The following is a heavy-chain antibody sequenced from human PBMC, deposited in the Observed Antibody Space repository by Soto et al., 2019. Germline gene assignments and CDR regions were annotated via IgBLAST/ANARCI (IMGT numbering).Heavy chain of an antibody. CDR1: GGSISSSSYY. Sequence: SETLSLTCTVSGGSISSSSYYWGWIRQPPGKGLEWIGSIYYSGSTYYNPSLKSRVTISVDTSKNQFSLKLSSVTAADTAVYNCLRMASSLNWFDPWGQGTLVTVSS. D-gene: IGHD6-6*01. CDR3: LRMASSLNWFDP. V-gene: IGHV4-39*01. CDR2: IYYSGST. J-gene: IGHJ5*02.